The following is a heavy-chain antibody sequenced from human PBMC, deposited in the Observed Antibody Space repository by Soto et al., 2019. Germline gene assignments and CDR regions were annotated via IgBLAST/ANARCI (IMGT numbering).Heavy chain of an antibody. CDR3: ALRSMAVVPEY. J-gene: IGHJ4*02. V-gene: IGHV4-59*01. D-gene: IGHD3-22*01. CDR1: GDSISSYY. Sequence: QVQLQESGPGLVKPSETLSLTCAVSGDSISSYYCMWIRQPPGKGLESIGYLYYGRSANYNPSLKSRVTLSVDTPTNQCALTLSSMTAADTAVYYCALRSMAVVPEYWGQGTLVTVSS. CDR2: LYYGRSA.